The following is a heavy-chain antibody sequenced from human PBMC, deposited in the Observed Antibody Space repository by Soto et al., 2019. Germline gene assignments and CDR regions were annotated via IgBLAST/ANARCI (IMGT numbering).Heavy chain of an antibody. J-gene: IGHJ3*02. CDR1: GGSISSGGYY. Sequence: PSETLSLTCTVSGGSISSGGYYWSWIRQHPGKGLEWIGYIYYSGSTYYNPSLKSRVTISVDTSKNQFSLKLSSVTAADTAVYYCATSREEVVTPLDAFDIWGQGTMVTVSS. D-gene: IGHD2-15*01. CDR3: ATSREEVVTPLDAFDI. V-gene: IGHV4-31*03. CDR2: IYYSGST.